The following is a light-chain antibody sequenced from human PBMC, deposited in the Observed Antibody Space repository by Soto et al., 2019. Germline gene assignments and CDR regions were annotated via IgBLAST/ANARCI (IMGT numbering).Light chain of an antibody. V-gene: IGKV3-15*01. CDR1: QSVSSN. Sequence: EIVMTQSPATLSVSLGDRVSLSCRASQSVSSNLAWYQQKPGQAPRLLIYAASTRATGIPARFSGSGSGTEFTLTISSLQSEDFAVYYCQHYNNWPRTFGQGTKVEIK. J-gene: IGKJ1*01. CDR2: AAS. CDR3: QHYNNWPRT.